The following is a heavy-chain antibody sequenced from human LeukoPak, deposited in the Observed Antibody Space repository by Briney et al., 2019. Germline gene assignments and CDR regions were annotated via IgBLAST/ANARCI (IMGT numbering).Heavy chain of an antibody. CDR3: ARDYYGSGTRCAFDI. CDR1: GYTFTGYY. V-gene: IGHV1-2*04. J-gene: IGHJ3*02. D-gene: IGHD3-10*01. Sequence: ASVKVSCKASGYTFTGYYMHWVRQAPGQGLEWMGWINPNSGGTNYAQKFQGWVTMTRDTSISTAYMELSRLRSDDTAVYYCARDYYGSGTRCAFDIWGQGTMVTVSS. CDR2: INPNSGGT.